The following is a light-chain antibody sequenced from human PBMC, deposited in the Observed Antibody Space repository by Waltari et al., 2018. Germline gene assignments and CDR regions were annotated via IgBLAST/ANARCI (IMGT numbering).Light chain of an antibody. Sequence: DIQMTQSPSSLSASVGDRVTITCRASQGISNSLAWYQQKPGKAPKLLLYLTSRLESGVPSRFRGSGSGTDYTLTISSLQPEDFATYYCQQHYSSLWTFGQGTKVEIK. V-gene: IGKV1-NL1*01. CDR3: QQHYSSLWT. CDR2: LTS. J-gene: IGKJ1*01. CDR1: QGISNS.